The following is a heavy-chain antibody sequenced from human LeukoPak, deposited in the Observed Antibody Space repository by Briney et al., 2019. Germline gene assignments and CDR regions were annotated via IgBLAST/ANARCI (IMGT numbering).Heavy chain of an antibody. Sequence: GGSLRLSSGASGFIFRNAWMTWVRQAPGKGLEWVGRIKSNPDGGTADYGAAVKGRFTISRDDSRNMLYLQLRNLRAEDTAVYYCTTLSYDVHYWGRGTLVTVSS. D-gene: IGHD3-3*01. CDR1: GFIFRNAW. J-gene: IGHJ4*02. CDR3: TTLSYDVHY. V-gene: IGHV3-15*01. CDR2: IKSNPDGGTA.